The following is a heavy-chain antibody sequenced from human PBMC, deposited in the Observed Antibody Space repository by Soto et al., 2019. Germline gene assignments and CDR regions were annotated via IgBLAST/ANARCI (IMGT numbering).Heavy chain of an antibody. D-gene: IGHD5-12*01. Sequence: QVQLVESGGGVVQPGRSLRLSCAASGFTFSSYGMHWVRQAPGKGLEWVAVISYDGSNKYYADSVKGRFTISRVNSKNTLYLQMNSLRAEDTAVYYCANLEMATMNAIDYWGQGTLVTVSS. V-gene: IGHV3-30*18. J-gene: IGHJ4*02. CDR1: GFTFSSYG. CDR3: ANLEMATMNAIDY. CDR2: ISYDGSNK.